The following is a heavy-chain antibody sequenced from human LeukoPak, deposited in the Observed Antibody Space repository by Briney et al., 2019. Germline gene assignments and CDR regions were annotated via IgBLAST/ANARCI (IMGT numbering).Heavy chain of an antibody. Sequence: PGGSLRLSCAASGFTFSSYAMSWVRQAPGKGLEWVSAISGSGGNTFYADSVKGRLTISRDNSKNTLYLQMNSLRAEDTAVYYCAKSRTCSSTTCYAEIDYWGQGTLVTVSS. CDR3: AKSRTCSSTTCYAEIDY. CDR2: ISGSGGNT. V-gene: IGHV3-23*01. CDR1: GFTFSSYA. J-gene: IGHJ4*02. D-gene: IGHD2-2*01.